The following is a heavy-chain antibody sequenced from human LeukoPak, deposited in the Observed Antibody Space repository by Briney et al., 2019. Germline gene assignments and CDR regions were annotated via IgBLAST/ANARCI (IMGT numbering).Heavy chain of an antibody. Sequence: GRSLRLSCAASGFTFSSYSMNWVRQAPGKGLEWVSSISSSSSYIYYADSVKGRFTISRDNAKNSLYLQMNSLRAEDTAVYYCAREEITMVRGVPNDAFDIWGQGTMVTVSS. CDR1: GFTFSSYS. CDR2: ISSSSSYI. V-gene: IGHV3-21*01. J-gene: IGHJ3*02. D-gene: IGHD3-10*01. CDR3: AREEITMVRGVPNDAFDI.